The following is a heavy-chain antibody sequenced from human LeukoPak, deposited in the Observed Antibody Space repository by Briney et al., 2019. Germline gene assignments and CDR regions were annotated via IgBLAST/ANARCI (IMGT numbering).Heavy chain of an antibody. D-gene: IGHD1-26*01. V-gene: IGHV3-33*01. CDR3: ARGPSKAYSATYFRLDY. J-gene: IGHJ4*02. CDR1: GFTFSSYG. Sequence: AGGSLRLSCAASGFTFSSYGMHWVRQAPGKGLEWVAVIWYDGSNKYYADSVKGRFTISRDNSKNTLSLQMNSLRAEDSAVYYCARGPSKAYSATYFRLDYWGRGTLVTVSS. CDR2: IWYDGSNK.